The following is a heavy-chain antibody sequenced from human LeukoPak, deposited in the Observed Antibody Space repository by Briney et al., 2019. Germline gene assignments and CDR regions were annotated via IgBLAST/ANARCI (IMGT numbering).Heavy chain of an antibody. Sequence: GGSLRLSCAASGFTFSSYGMHWVRQAPGKGLEWVAVIWYDGSNKYYADSVKGRFTISRDNSKNTLYLQMNSLRAEDTAVYYCARSGPFVSPLFDYWGQGTLVTVSS. CDR1: GFTFSSYG. D-gene: IGHD3-10*01. CDR3: ARSGPFVSPLFDY. V-gene: IGHV3-33*01. J-gene: IGHJ4*02. CDR2: IWYDGSNK.